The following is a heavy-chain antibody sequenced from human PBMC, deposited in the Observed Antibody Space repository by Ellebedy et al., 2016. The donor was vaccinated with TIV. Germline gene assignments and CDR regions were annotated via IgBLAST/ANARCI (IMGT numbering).Heavy chain of an antibody. V-gene: IGHV3-23*01. Sequence: GESLKISCEASGFTFDDFGIHWVRQAPGKGLEWVSSISARDGRTYYSDSVKGRFTISRDNFGDTLFLQMNILRAEDTAIYYCARFADCGGNCPLDNWGQGTLVTVSS. CDR1: GFTFDDFG. CDR3: ARFADCGGNCPLDN. J-gene: IGHJ4*02. D-gene: IGHD2-21*01. CDR2: ISARDGRT.